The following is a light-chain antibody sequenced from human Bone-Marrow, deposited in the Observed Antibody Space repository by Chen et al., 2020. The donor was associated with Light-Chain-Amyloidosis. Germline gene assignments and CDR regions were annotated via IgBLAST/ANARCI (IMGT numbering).Light chain of an antibody. CDR3: QQCGTSPIT. Sequence: EIVLTQSPGTLSLSPGERATLSCRASRSVRSSYLAWYQQRPGQAPRLLIYDTVSRASGTPDRVSGSGSGTDFTLTISRLEPEDSAVYYCQQCGTSPITFGQGTKVEVK. J-gene: IGKJ1*01. CDR1: RSVRSSY. V-gene: IGKV3-20*01. CDR2: DTV.